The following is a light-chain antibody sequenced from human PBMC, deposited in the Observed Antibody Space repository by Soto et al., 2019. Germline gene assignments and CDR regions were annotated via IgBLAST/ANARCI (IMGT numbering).Light chain of an antibody. J-gene: IGKJ1*01. V-gene: IGKV3-15*01. CDR2: GAS. Sequence: EIVMTQSPATLSVSPGERATLSCRASQSVSSNLAWYQQKPGQAPRLLIYGASTRATGIPARFSGSGSGTDFTLTISGLEPEDSAVYYCQQYGSSSWTFGQGTKVDIK. CDR1: QSVSSN. CDR3: QQYGSSSWT.